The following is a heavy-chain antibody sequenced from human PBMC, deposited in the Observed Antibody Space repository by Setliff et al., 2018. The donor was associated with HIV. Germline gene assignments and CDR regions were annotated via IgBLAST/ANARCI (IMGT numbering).Heavy chain of an antibody. CDR2: IYASGST. V-gene: IGHV4-61*09. D-gene: IGHD3-16*01. J-gene: IGHJ6*03. Sequence: PSETLSLTCTVSGVSVSSATYYWSWIRQPAGKGLEWIGHIYASGSTNYSPSLNSRVTISIDTSKNQFSLKLTSVTAADTALYYCARETGGLGITTYYYYYMDVWGKGTTVTVSS. CDR3: ARETGGLGITTYYYYYMDV. CDR1: GVSVSSATYY.